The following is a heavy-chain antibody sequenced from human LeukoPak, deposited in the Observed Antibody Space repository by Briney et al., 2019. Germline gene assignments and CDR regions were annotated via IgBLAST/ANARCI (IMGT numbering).Heavy chain of an antibody. CDR2: ISWNSGSI. CDR3: ASSGSYRFDY. Sequence: PGGSLRLSCAASGFIFDDYAMHWVRQAPGKGLEWVPGISWNSGSIGYADSVKGRFTISRDNAKNSLYLQMNSLRDEDTAVYYCASSGSYRFDYWGQGTLVTVSS. V-gene: IGHV3-9*01. D-gene: IGHD1-26*01. J-gene: IGHJ4*02. CDR1: GFIFDDYA.